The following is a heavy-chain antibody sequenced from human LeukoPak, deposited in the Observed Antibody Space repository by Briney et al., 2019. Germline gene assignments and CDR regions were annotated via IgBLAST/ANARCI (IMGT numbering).Heavy chain of an antibody. J-gene: IGHJ4*02. CDR3: ALEYGSGSPLDY. D-gene: IGHD3-10*01. CDR1: GYTLTELS. V-gene: IGHV1-24*01. CDR2: FDPEDGET. Sequence: ASVKVSCKVSGYTLTELSMHWVRQAPGKGLEWMGGFDPEDGETIYAQKFQGRVTITRNTSISTAYMELSSLRSEDTAVYYCALEYGSGSPLDYWGQGTLVTVSS.